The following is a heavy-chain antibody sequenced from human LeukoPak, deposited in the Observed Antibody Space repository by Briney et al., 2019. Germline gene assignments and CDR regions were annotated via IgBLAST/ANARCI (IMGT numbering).Heavy chain of an antibody. D-gene: IGHD6-19*01. V-gene: IGHV4-61*01. Sequence: SETLSLTCTVSGGSVSSGSYYWSWIRQPPGKGLEWIGYIYYSGSTNYNPSLKSRVTISVDTSKNQFSLKLSSVTAADTAVYYCARDLSSGYSSGWYFDYWGQGTLVTVPS. CDR3: ARDLSSGYSSGWYFDY. CDR1: GGSVSSGSYY. J-gene: IGHJ4*02. CDR2: IYYSGST.